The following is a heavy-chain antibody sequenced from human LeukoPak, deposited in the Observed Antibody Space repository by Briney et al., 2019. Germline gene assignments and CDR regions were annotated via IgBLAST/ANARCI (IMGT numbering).Heavy chain of an antibody. CDR3: ARDRVGSGWPRPFYFEF. CDR1: GYTFTGYY. Sequence: SMRVSCKPSGYTFTGYYIHWVRQAPGQRLEWLGWISPDTGATMFAHKFQDRVSMTRDTSIDTAYLELTSLTADDTALYYCARDRVGSGWPRPFYFEFWGQGTLVTVSS. CDR2: ISPDTGAT. D-gene: IGHD6-19*01. J-gene: IGHJ4*02. V-gene: IGHV1-2*02.